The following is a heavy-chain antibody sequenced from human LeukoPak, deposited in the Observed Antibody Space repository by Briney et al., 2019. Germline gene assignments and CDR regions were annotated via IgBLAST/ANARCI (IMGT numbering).Heavy chain of an antibody. CDR2: IHSGGST. D-gene: IGHD4-23*01. CDR3: ARIDYGSNCAARHFDL. V-gene: IGHV3-53*05. CDR1: GFTVSSSY. Sequence: GGSLRLSCAASGFTVSSSYMSWVRQAPGKGLEWVSVIHSGGSTVYADSVRGRFTISRDNSQSTLYLQMNSLRPDDTAVYYCARIDYGSNCAARHFDLWGHGTLVTVSS. J-gene: IGHJ2*01.